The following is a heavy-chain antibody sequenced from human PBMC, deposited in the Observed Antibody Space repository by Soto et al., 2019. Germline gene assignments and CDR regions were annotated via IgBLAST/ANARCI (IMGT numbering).Heavy chain of an antibody. CDR3: ARDGVLRSFDY. CDR2: IWYDGSNK. Sequence: PGGSLRLSCAASGFTFSSYGMHWVRQAPGKGLEWVAVIWYDGSNKYYADSVKGRFTISRDNSKNTLYLQMNSLRAEDTAVYYCARDGVLRSFDYWGQGTLVTSPQ. D-gene: IGHD4-17*01. J-gene: IGHJ4*02. V-gene: IGHV3-33*01. CDR1: GFTFSSYG.